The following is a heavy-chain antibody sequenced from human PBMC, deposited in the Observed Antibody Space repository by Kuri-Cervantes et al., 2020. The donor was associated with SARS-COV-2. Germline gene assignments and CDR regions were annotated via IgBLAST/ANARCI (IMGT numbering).Heavy chain of an antibody. CDR2: IYTSGST. Sequence: GSLRLSCTVSGGSISSYYWSWIRQPAGKGLEWIGRIYTSGSTNYNPSLKSRVTMSVDTSKNQFSLKLSSVTAADTAVYYCARDMYLMGPVATISAFDYWGQGTLVTVSS. D-gene: IGHD5-12*01. J-gene: IGHJ4*02. CDR1: GGSISSYY. CDR3: ARDMYLMGPVATISAFDY. V-gene: IGHV4-4*07.